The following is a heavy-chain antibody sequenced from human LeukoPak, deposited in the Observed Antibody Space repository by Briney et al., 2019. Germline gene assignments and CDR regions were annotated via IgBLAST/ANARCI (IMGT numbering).Heavy chain of an antibody. CDR3: ARGGQLVSPTLFDY. CDR1: GGSISSSNW. D-gene: IGHD6-6*01. J-gene: IGHJ4*02. V-gene: IGHV4-4*02. Sequence: SETLSLTCAVSGGSISSSNWWSWVRQPPGKGLEWIGEIYHSGSTNYNPSLKSRVTISVDKSKNQFSLKLSSVTAADTAVYYCARGGQLVSPTLFDYWGQGTLVTVSS. CDR2: IYHSGST.